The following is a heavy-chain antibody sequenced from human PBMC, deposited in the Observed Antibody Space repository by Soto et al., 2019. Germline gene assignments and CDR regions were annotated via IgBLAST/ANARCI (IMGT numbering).Heavy chain of an antibody. J-gene: IGHJ4*02. Sequence: EVQLVESGGGLVKPGGSLRLACTASGFTFSSYSMNWVRQAPGKGLEWVSSISSSSGYIYYADSVKGRLTISRDNAKNSLYLQMNSLRAEATAMYYCARDRYARYDFWSGYYPFDYWGQGTLVSVSS. CDR2: ISSSSGYI. D-gene: IGHD3-3*01. CDR1: GFTFSSYS. V-gene: IGHV3-21*01. CDR3: ARDRYARYDFWSGYYPFDY.